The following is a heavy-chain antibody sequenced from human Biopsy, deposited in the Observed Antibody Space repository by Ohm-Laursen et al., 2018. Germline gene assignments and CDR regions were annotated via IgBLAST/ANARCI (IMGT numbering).Heavy chain of an antibody. CDR2: IRPNRGGA. Sequence: ASVNVSCKGSGYAVNDYFLHWLRQAPGRGPGWLGWIRPNRGGANYALKFQGRVTMTTDTSTSTVYLELRRLISDDTAVYYRARDIMNRIAGLVARSDVFDVWGQGTLVTVSS. V-gene: IGHV1-2*02. D-gene: IGHD3-16*01. CDR3: ARDIMNRIAGLVARSDVFDV. CDR1: GYAVNDYF. J-gene: IGHJ3*01.